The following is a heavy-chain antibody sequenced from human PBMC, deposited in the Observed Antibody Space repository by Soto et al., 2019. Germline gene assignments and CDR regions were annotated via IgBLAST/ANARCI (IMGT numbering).Heavy chain of an antibody. CDR2: IYYSGST. V-gene: IGHV4-61*01. CDR3: ARRYGPGFDY. CDR1: GGSVSSGSYY. D-gene: IGHD4-17*01. Sequence: SETLSLTFTVSGGSVSSGSYYWSWVRQPPGKGLEWIGYIYYSGSTNYNPSLKSRVTISVDTSKNQFSLKLSSVTAADTAVYYCARRYGPGFDYWGQGTLVTVSS. J-gene: IGHJ4*02.